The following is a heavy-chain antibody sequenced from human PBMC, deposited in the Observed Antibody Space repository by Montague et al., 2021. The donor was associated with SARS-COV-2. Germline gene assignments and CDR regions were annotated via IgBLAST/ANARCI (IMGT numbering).Heavy chain of an antibody. J-gene: IGHJ6*02. V-gene: IGHV4-59*01. CDR3: AKGAGRGSGYGKYYHYYYGMDV. CDR2: IYYSGST. Sequence: SETLSLTCTVSGGSISSYYWSWIRQPPGKGLEWIGYIYYSGSTNYNPSLKSRVTISVDTSKNQFSLKLSSVTAADTAVYYCAKGAGRGSGYGKYYHYYYGMDVWGQGTTVTVSS. CDR1: GGSISSYY. D-gene: IGHD5-12*01.